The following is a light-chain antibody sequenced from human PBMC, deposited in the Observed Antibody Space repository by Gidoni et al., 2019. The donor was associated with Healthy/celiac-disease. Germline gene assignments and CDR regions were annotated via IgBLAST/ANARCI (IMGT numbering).Light chain of an antibody. CDR2: LGS. Sequence: DSVMTQSPLSLPVTPGEPASISCRSSQSLLHSNGYNYLDWYLQKAGQSPQLLIYLGSNRASGVPDRFSGSGSGTDFTLKISRVEAEDVGVYYCMQALQTPLTFGGGTKVEIK. V-gene: IGKV2-28*01. CDR3: MQALQTPLT. J-gene: IGKJ4*01. CDR1: QSLLHSNGYNY.